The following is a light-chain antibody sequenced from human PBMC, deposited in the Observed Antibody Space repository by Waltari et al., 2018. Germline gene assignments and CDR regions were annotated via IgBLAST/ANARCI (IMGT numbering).Light chain of an antibody. J-gene: IGKJ3*01. Sequence: DIVMTQSPDSLAVSLCERATINCKSSQGVLYSSKNKNYLAWYQQKPGQPPKLLIYWASTREAGVPDRFSGSGSGTDFTLTISSLQAEDVAVYYCQQYYTTPLTFGPGTKVDIK. CDR2: WAS. V-gene: IGKV4-1*01. CDR1: QGVLYSSKNKNY. CDR3: QQYYTTPLT.